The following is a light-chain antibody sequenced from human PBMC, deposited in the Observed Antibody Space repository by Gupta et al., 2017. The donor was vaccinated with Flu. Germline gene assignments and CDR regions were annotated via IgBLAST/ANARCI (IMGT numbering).Light chain of an antibody. Sequence: DIVMPQSPDSLAVSVGERATITCKSSQSVLSSSNNANYLSWYQHKPGQPPKLLIYWASTRDSGVTDRFIGSGSGTDLTLTISSLKAEDVAVYVCQQDFNTPRTFGQGTKLEVK. CDR1: QSVLSSSNNANY. CDR2: WAS. CDR3: QQDFNTPRT. V-gene: IGKV4-1*01. J-gene: IGKJ1*01.